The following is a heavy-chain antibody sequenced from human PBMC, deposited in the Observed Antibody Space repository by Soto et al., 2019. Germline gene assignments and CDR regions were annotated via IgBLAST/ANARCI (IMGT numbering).Heavy chain of an antibody. J-gene: IGHJ5*02. CDR1: GYISTRHW. V-gene: IGHV1-8*01. Sequence: ASVKVSCKASGYISTRHWTHWVRQATGQGLEWMGWINPNSGNTGYAQKFQGRVTMTRNTSMSTAYMELSSLRSEDTAVYYCARERSAGTGWFDPWGQATLVTVS. CDR3: ARERSAGTGWFDP. CDR2: INPNSGNT. D-gene: IGHD6-13*01.